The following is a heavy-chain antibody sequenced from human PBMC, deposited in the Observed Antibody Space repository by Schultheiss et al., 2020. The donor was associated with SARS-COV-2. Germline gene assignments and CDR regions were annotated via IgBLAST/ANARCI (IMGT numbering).Heavy chain of an antibody. J-gene: IGHJ4*02. CDR2: ISYDGSNK. V-gene: IGHV3-30*03. Sequence: GGSLRLSCAASGFTFSSYGMHWVRQAPGKGLEWVAVISYDGSNKYYADSVKGRFTISRDNSKNTLYLQMNSLRAEDTAVYYCARIPSNFDSSGYRNYYFDYWGQGTLVTVSS. CDR3: ARIPSNFDSSGYRNYYFDY. D-gene: IGHD3-22*01. CDR1: GFTFSSYG.